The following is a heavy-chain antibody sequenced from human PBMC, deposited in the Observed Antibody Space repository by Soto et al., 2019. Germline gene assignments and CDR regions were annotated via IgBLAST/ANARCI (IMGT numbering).Heavy chain of an antibody. J-gene: IGHJ6*02. Sequence: GGSLRLSCEASGFDFSSYAMHWVRQAPGKGLEWVGVISYDGNYIYYADSVKGRFTISRDNSKNTLYVQVNSLRPEDTAVYYCAKGILSATIGPYAMDVWGQGTTITVSS. CDR2: ISYDGNYI. CDR3: AKGILSATIGPYAMDV. V-gene: IGHV3-30*18. D-gene: IGHD3-16*01. CDR1: GFDFSSYA.